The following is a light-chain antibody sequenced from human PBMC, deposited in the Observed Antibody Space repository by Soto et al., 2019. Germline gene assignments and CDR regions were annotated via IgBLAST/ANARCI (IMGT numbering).Light chain of an antibody. J-gene: IGLJ3*02. CDR3: GADHGSGSNFVWV. Sequence: QLVLTQPPSASASLGPSVNLTCTLSSASGNNKLAWYQQRPGKGPRFVMRVGTGGIVGSKGDGIPDRFSVLGSGLNRYLTIKNIQEEDESDYHCGADHGSGSNFVWVFGGGTKLTVL. CDR2: VGTGGIVG. CDR1: SASGNNK. V-gene: IGLV9-49*01.